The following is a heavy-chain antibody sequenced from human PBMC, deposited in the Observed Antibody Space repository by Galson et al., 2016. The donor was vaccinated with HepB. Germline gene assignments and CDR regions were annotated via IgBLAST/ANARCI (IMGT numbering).Heavy chain of an antibody. D-gene: IGHD3-9*01. J-gene: IGHJ5*02. CDR2: IDPSDSYT. CDR1: GYSFTNYW. Sequence: QSGAEVKKPGESLRISCKGSGYSFTNYWISWVRQMPGKGLEWMGRIDPSDSYTNYSPSFQGHVTFSADKSLSTVYLHWSSLKASDTAMYYCARVGSDILTGSDNWFDPWGQGTLVTVS. CDR3: ARVGSDILTGSDNWFDP. V-gene: IGHV5-10-1*01.